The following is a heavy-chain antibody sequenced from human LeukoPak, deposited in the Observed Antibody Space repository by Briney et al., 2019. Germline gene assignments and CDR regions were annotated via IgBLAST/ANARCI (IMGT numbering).Heavy chain of an antibody. CDR3: ARWTSDGDYYDSSPSGGYFDY. Sequence: GASVKVSCTASGGTFSSYAISWVRQAPGQGLEWMGGIIPIFGTANYAQKFQGRVTITADESTSTAYMELSSLRSEDTAVYYCARWTSDGDYYDSSPSGGYFDYWGQGTLVTVSS. D-gene: IGHD3-22*01. J-gene: IGHJ4*02. CDR2: IIPIFGTA. V-gene: IGHV1-69*13. CDR1: GGTFSSYA.